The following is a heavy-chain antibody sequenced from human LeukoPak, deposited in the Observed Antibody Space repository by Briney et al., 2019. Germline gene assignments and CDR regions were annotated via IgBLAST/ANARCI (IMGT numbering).Heavy chain of an antibody. D-gene: IGHD2-2*01. J-gene: IGHJ4*02. Sequence: GRSLRLSCAASGFTFSSYAMHWVRQATGKGLEWVAVISYDGSNKYYADSVKGRFIISRDNSKNTLYLQMNSLRAEDTAVYYCAREAEYCSSTSCPFDYWGQGTLVTVSS. V-gene: IGHV3-30*04. CDR2: ISYDGSNK. CDR1: GFTFSSYA. CDR3: AREAEYCSSTSCPFDY.